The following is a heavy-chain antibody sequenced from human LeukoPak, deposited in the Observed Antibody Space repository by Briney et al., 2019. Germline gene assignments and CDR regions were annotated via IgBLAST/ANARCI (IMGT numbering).Heavy chain of an antibody. D-gene: IGHD3-22*01. Sequence: SETLSLTCTVSGGSISSYYWSWIRQLPGKGLEWIGFIFYSGRTNYNPSLRSRVTISVDTSKNQFSLDLRSVTAADTAVYYCARGPHYHDSSGYSPSYSYAMDVWGQGTTVTVSS. V-gene: IGHV4-59*01. CDR3: ARGPHYHDSSGYSPSYSYAMDV. CDR2: IFYSGRT. J-gene: IGHJ6*02. CDR1: GGSISSYY.